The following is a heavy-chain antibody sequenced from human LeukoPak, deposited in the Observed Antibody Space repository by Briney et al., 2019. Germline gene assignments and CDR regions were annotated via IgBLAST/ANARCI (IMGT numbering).Heavy chain of an antibody. Sequence: SETLSLTCTVSGGSISSYYWSWIRQPAGKGLEWIGRIYTSGSTNYNPSPKSRVTMSVDTSKNQFSLKLSSVTAADTAVYYCARVGTYYYDSSGYYYFDYWGQGTLVTVSS. D-gene: IGHD3-22*01. CDR1: GGSISSYY. CDR2: IYTSGST. CDR3: ARVGTYYYDSSGYYYFDY. V-gene: IGHV4-4*07. J-gene: IGHJ4*02.